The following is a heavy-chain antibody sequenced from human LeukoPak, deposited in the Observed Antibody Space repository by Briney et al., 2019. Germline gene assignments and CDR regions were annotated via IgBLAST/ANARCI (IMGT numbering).Heavy chain of an antibody. CDR3: AKGGTYYDFWSGYPDYFDY. J-gene: IGHJ4*02. V-gene: IGHV3-9*03. D-gene: IGHD3-3*01. CDR2: ISWNSGSI. Sequence: GGSLRLSCAASGFTFDDYAMHWVRQAPGKGLEWVSGISWNSGSIGYADSVKGRFTISRDNAKNSLYLQMNSQRAEDMALYYCAKGGTYYDFWSGYPDYFDYWGQGTLVTVSS. CDR1: GFTFDDYA.